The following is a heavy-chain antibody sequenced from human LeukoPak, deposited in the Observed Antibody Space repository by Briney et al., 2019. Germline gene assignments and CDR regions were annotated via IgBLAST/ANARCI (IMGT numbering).Heavy chain of an antibody. CDR2: INHSGST. CDR3: ASRRSSIAARPESY. CDR1: GGSFSGYY. D-gene: IGHD6-6*01. Sequence: SETLSLTCAVYGGSFSGYYWSWIRQPPGKGLEWIGEINHSGSTNYNLSLKSRVTISVDTSKNQFSLKLSSVTAADTAVYYCASRRSSIAARPESYWGQGTLVTVSS. J-gene: IGHJ4*02. V-gene: IGHV4-34*01.